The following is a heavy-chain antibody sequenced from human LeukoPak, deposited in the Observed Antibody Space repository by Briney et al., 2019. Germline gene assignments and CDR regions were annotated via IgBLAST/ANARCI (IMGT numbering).Heavy chain of an antibody. CDR1: GGSISSGSYY. V-gene: IGHV4-61*02. CDR2: IYTSGST. J-gene: IGHJ5*02. CDR3: ARDSALYDYVWGSYRHGWFDP. Sequence: SQTLSLTCTVSGGSISSGSYYWSWIRQPAGKGLEWIGRIYTSGSTNYNPSLKSRVTISVDKSKNQFSLKLSSVTAADTAVYYCARDSALYDYVWGSYRHGWFDPWGQGTLVTVSS. D-gene: IGHD3-16*02.